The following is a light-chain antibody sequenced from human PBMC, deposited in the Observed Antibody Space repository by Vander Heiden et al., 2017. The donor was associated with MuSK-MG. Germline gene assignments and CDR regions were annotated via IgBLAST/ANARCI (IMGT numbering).Light chain of an antibody. CDR1: SSDVGHFNY. V-gene: IGLV2-11*01. CDR2: DVT. CDR3: CSYAGRSIAYV. J-gene: IGLJ1*01. Sequence: QSALTQPRSVSGSPGQSVTISCTGTSSDVGHFNYVSWFQQHPGKLPKLIIYDVTKRPSGIPYRFSGSKSGNTASLTISGLQAEDEADYYCCSYAGRSIAYVFGTGTEVTVL.